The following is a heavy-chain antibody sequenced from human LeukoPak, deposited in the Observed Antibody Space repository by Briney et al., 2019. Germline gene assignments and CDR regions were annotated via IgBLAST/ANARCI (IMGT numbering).Heavy chain of an antibody. CDR2: INPNSGGT. J-gene: IGHJ3*02. D-gene: IGHD6-19*01. CDR1: GYTFTGYY. V-gene: IGHV1-2*02. Sequence: ASVKVSCKASGYTFTGYYMHWVRQAPGQGLEWMGWINPNSGGTNYAQKFQGRVTMTRDTSISTAYMELSRLRSDDTAVYYCARDPSSGWFTLDAFDIWGQGTMVTVSS. CDR3: ARDPSSGWFTLDAFDI.